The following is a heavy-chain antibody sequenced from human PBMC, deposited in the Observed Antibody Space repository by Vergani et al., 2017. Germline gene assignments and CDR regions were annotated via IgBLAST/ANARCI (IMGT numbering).Heavy chain of an antibody. CDR3: AKAQLPEYSSGLDY. D-gene: IGHD6-19*01. CDR1: GFTFDDYA. Sequence: EVQLVESGGGLVQPGRSLRLSCAASGFTFDDYAMHWVRQAPGKGLEWVSGISWNSGSLGYADSVKGRLTISRDNAKNSLYLQMNSLRAEDTALYYCAKAQLPEYSSGLDYWGQGTLVTVSS. CDR2: ISWNSGSL. V-gene: IGHV3-9*01. J-gene: IGHJ4*02.